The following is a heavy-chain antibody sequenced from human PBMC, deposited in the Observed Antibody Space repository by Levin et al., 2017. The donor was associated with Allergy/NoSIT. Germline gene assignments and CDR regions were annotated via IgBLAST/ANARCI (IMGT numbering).Heavy chain of an antibody. Sequence: SQTLSLTCTVSGGSISSSSYYWGWIRQPPGKGLEWIGSIYYSGSTYYNPSLKSRVTISVDTSKNQFSLKLSSVTAADTAVYYCARTGANEGLFDYWGQGTLVTVSS. V-gene: IGHV4-39*01. CDR1: GGSISSSSYY. D-gene: IGHD1-1*01. J-gene: IGHJ4*02. CDR3: ARTGANEGLFDY. CDR2: IYYSGST.